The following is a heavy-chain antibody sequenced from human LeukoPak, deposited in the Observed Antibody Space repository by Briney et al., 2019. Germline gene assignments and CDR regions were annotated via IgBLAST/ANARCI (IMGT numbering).Heavy chain of an antibody. J-gene: IGHJ4*02. V-gene: IGHV3-7*03. CDR1: GFTFSSYW. CDR3: ARAVTSMDGY. D-gene: IGHD5-18*01. Sequence: GGSLRLSCAASGFTFSSYWMTWVRQAPGKGPEWVASLNEDGSKRSYVGSVKGRFTISRDNAQKSVYLQMNSLTAEDTAVYYCARAVTSMDGYWGQGTLVTVSS. CDR2: LNEDGSKR.